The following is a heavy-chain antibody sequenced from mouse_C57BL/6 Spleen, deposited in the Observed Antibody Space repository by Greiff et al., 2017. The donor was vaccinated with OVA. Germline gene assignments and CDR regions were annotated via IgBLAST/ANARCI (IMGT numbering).Heavy chain of an antibody. CDR3: ARRGMVTTLYYYAMDY. J-gene: IGHJ4*01. V-gene: IGHV1-69*01. D-gene: IGHD2-3*01. CDR2: IDPSDSYT. Sequence: QVQLKQPGAELVMPGASVKLSCKASGYTFTSYWMHWVKQRPGQGLEWIGEIDPSDSYTNYNQKFKGKSTLTVDKSSSTAYMQLSSLTSEDSAVYYCARRGMVTTLYYYAMDYWGQGTSVTVSS. CDR1: GYTFTSYW.